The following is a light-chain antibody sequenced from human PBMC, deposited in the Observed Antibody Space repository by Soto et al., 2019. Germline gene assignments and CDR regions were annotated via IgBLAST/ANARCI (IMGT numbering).Light chain of an antibody. V-gene: IGKV2D-29*01. CDR2: EVS. CDR1: LSLLHSDGKTY. J-gene: IGKJ1*01. CDR3: QQYGSST. Sequence: TASISCKHSLSLLHSDGKTYFYWYVQKAGQAPQPLIYEVSNRFSGVPERFSGSGSRTDFTLKISRVEADDVGIYYCQQYGSSTFGQGTKVDI.